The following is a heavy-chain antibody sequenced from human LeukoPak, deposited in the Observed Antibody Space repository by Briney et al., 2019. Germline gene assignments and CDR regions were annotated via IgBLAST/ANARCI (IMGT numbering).Heavy chain of an antibody. D-gene: IGHD6-13*01. CDR1: GFTFSSYG. CDR3: AIPQAPYSSSWYFFGR. Sequence: PGGSLRLSCAASGFTFSSYGMHWVRQAPGKGLEWVAFIRYDGSNKYYADSVKGRFTISRDNSKNTLYLQMNSLRAEDTAVYYCAIPQAPYSSSWYFFGRWGQGTLVTVSS. CDR2: IRYDGSNK. J-gene: IGHJ4*02. V-gene: IGHV3-30*02.